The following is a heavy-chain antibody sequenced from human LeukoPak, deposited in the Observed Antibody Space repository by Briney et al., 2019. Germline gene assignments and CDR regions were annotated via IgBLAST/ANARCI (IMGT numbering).Heavy chain of an antibody. Sequence: AGGSLRLSCAASGFTFSSYWMSWVRQAPGKGLEWVASIKEDGSEKYYVDSVKGRFTISRDNAENSVYLQMNSLRAEDTAVYYCARDWSDGFDYWGQGTLVTVSS. D-gene: IGHD3-3*01. CDR2: IKEDGSEK. V-gene: IGHV3-7*01. CDR1: GFTFSSYW. J-gene: IGHJ4*02. CDR3: ARDWSDGFDY.